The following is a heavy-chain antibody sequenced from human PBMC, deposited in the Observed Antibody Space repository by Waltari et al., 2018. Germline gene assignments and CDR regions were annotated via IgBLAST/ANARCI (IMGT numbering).Heavy chain of an antibody. CDR3: TTQVGATGFDY. CDR2: MKSKTDGGTT. CDR1: GFTFSNAW. V-gene: IGHV3-15*01. D-gene: IGHD1-26*01. J-gene: IGHJ4*02. Sequence: EVQLVESGGGLVKPGGSLRLSCAASGFTFSNAWMSWVRQAPGKGLEWVCRMKSKTDGGTTDYAAPVKGRFTISRDDSKNTLYLQMNSRKTEDTAVYYCTTQVGATGFDYWGQGTLVTVS.